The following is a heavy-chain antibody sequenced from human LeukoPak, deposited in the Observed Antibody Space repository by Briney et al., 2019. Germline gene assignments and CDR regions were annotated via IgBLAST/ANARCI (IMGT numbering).Heavy chain of an antibody. CDR1: GYTFTSYG. Sequence: ASVKVSCKASGYTFTSYGISWVRQAPGQGLEWMGWISAYNGNTNYAQKLQGRVTMTTDTSTSTAYMELRSLRSDDTAVYYCARYRAYSGSHYTPADGMDVWGQGTTVTVSS. D-gene: IGHD1-26*01. V-gene: IGHV1-18*01. J-gene: IGHJ6*02. CDR2: ISAYNGNT. CDR3: ARYRAYSGSHYTPADGMDV.